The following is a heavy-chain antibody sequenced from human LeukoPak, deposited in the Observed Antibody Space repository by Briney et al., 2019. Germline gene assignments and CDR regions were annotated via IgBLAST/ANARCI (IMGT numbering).Heavy chain of an antibody. Sequence: NASETLSLTCTVSGVSISSYYWSWIRQPPGKGLEWIGYIYYSGSTNYNPSLKSRVTISVDTSKNQFSLKLSSVTAADTAVYYCARSRVRQLYNNWFDPWGQGTLVTVSS. J-gene: IGHJ5*02. V-gene: IGHV4-59*01. CDR1: GVSISSYY. CDR2: IYYSGST. CDR3: ARSRVRQLYNNWFDP. D-gene: IGHD6-13*01.